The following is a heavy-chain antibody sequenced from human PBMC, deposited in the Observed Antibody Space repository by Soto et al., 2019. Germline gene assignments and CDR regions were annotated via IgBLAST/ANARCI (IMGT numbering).Heavy chain of an antibody. D-gene: IGHD2-2*02. V-gene: IGHV4-34*01. CDR1: GGSFSGYY. CDR3: ARGRCSSTSCYNSPFDY. J-gene: IGHJ4*02. Sequence: PSETLSLTCAVYGGSFSGYYWSWIRQPPGKGLEWIGEINHSGSTNYNPSLKSRVTISVDTSKNQFSLKLSSVTAADTAVYYCARGRCSSTSCYNSPFDYWGQGTLVTVPQ. CDR2: INHSGST.